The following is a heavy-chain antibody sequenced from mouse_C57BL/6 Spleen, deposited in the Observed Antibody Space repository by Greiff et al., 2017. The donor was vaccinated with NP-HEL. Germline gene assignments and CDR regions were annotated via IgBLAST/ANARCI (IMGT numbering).Heavy chain of an antibody. CDR2: ITPNNGGT. D-gene: IGHD2-5*01. J-gene: IGHJ2*01. V-gene: IGHV1-18*01. CDR1: GYTFTDYN. CDR3: ARAYYSNPYFDY. Sequence: EVQLQQSGPELVKPGASVKIPCKASGYTFTDYNMDWVKQSHGKSLEWIGDITPNNGGTIYNRKFKGKATLTVDKSSSTAYMERCSLTSEDTAVYYCARAYYSNPYFDYWGQGTTLTVSS.